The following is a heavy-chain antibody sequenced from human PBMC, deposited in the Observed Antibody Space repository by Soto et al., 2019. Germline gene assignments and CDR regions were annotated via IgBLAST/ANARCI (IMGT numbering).Heavy chain of an antibody. J-gene: IGHJ4*02. CDR1: GDSISSSTSY. CDR3: ARHLAVATDRSIDY. Sequence: QLQLQESGPGLVKPSETLSLTCTVSGDSISSSTSYWSWIRQPPGKGLEWIGNIYYSGRTYYNPSLKSRVTISVDTSNNQFSLQRSSVTAADTAVYFCARHLAVATDRSIDYWGQGTLVTVSS. D-gene: IGHD6-19*01. V-gene: IGHV4-39*01. CDR2: IYYSGRT.